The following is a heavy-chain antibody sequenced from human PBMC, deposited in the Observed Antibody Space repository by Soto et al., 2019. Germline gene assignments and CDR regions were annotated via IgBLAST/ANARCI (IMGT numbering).Heavy chain of an antibody. Sequence: SETLSLTCTVSGGSISSSSYYWGWIRQPPGKGLEWIGSIYYSGSTYYNPSLKSRVTISVDTSKNQFSLKLSSVTAADTAVYYCARHRRITETTWGGGDFDYWGQGTLVTVSS. CDR3: ARHRRITETTWGGGDFDY. CDR1: GGSISSSSYY. D-gene: IGHD1-7*01. J-gene: IGHJ4*02. V-gene: IGHV4-39*01. CDR2: IYYSGST.